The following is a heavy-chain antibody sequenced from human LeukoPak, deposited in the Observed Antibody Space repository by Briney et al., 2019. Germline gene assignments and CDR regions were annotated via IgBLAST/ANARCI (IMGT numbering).Heavy chain of an antibody. CDR1: GFTFSSYG. CDR2: IRYDGSNK. CDR3: GCQPYDAFDI. D-gene: IGHD1-14*01. Sequence: QPGGSLRLSCAASGFTFSSYGMHWVRQAPGKGLEWVAFIRYDGSNKYYADSVKGRFTISRDNSKNTLYLQMNSLRAEDTAVYYCGCQPYDAFDIWGQGTMVTVSS. V-gene: IGHV3-30*02. J-gene: IGHJ3*02.